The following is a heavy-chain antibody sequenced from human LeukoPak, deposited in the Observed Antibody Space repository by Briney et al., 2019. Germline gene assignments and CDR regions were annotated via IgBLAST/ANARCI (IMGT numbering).Heavy chain of an antibody. D-gene: IGHD4-17*01. CDR1: GFTFSSYW. CDR2: INPDGSDT. V-gene: IGHV3-74*01. CDR3: ASSPNTVATTDY. Sequence: GGSLRLSCAASGFTFSSYWMHWVRQAPGKGLVWVSRINPDGSDTIYADSVKGRFTISRDNAKNTLYLHMNSLRVEDTAVYYCASSPNTVATTDYWGQGTLVTASS. J-gene: IGHJ4*02.